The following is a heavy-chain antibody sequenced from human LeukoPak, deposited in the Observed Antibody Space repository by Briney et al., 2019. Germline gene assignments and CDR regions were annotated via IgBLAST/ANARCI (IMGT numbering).Heavy chain of an antibody. CDR2: IYPGDSDT. D-gene: IGHD3-3*01. J-gene: IGHJ4*02. Sequence: GESLKISCKGSGYSFTSYWIGWVRQMPGKGLEWMGIIYPGDSDTRYSPSFQGQVTISADKSISTAYLQWSSLKASDTAMYYCARRSRGYDFWSGYYVAAFDYWGQGTLVTVSS. V-gene: IGHV5-51*01. CDR3: ARRSRGYDFWSGYYVAAFDY. CDR1: GYSFTSYW.